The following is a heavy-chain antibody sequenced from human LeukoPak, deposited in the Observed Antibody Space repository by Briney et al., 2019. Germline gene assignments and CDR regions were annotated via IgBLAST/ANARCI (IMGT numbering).Heavy chain of an antibody. CDR1: GFTFSSYA. J-gene: IGHJ6*02. Sequence: GGSLRLSCAASGFTFSSYAMHWVRQAPGKGLEWVAVISYDGSNKYYADSVKGRFTISRDNSKNTLYLQMNSLRAEDTAVYYCARDGVMSRGASNYYYYYGMDVWGQGTTVTVSS. CDR3: ARDGVMSRGASNYYYYYGMDV. CDR2: ISYDGSNK. D-gene: IGHD1-26*01. V-gene: IGHV3-30*04.